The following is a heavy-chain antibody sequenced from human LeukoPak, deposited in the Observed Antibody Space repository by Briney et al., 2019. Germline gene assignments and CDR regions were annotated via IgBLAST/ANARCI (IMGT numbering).Heavy chain of an antibody. D-gene: IGHD3-22*01. CDR2: IYYSGST. CDR3: ASTLNYYDSSGYSLSYFDY. J-gene: IGHJ4*02. CDR1: GGSFSGYY. Sequence: SETLSLTCAVYGGSFSGYYWSWIRQPPGKGLEWIGYIYYSGSTYYNPSLKSRVTISVDTSKNQFSLKLSSVTAADTAVYYCASTLNYYDSSGYSLSYFDYWGQGTLVTVSS. V-gene: IGHV4-30-4*08.